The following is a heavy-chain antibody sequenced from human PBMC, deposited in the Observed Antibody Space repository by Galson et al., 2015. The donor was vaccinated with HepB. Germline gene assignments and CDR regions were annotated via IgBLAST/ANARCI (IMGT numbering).Heavy chain of an antibody. CDR3: LRLGDLSGCSNS. D-gene: IGHD6-13*01. CDR2: IRSKASDYAT. V-gene: IGHV3-73*01. CDR1: GFTFSGSA. J-gene: IGHJ4*02. Sequence: SLRLSCAASGFTFSGSAIHWVRQASGKGPEWVGRIRSKASDYATAYAASLKGRFTISRDDSKNTAYLHMNSLKTEDTAVYYCLRLGDLSGCSNSWGQGTLVTVSS.